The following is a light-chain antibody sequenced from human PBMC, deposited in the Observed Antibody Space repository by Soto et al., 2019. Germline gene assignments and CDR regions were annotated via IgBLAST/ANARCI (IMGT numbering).Light chain of an antibody. J-gene: IGKJ2*01. CDR2: DAS. V-gene: IGKV3-11*01. CDR1: QSVSNY. CDR3: QQRSNWPQYT. Sequence: EIVLTQSPATLSLSPGERTTLSCRASQSVSNYLAWYQQKPGQAPRLLIYDASNRATGIPARFSGSGSGTDFTLTISSLEPEDFAVYYCQQRSNWPQYTFGQGTKLEIK.